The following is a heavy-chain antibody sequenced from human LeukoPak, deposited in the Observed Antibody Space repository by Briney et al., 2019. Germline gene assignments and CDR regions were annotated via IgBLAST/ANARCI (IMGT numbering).Heavy chain of an antibody. V-gene: IGHV3-23*01. CDR1: GFTFSSYA. J-gene: IGHJ4*02. CDR2: ISGSGGST. D-gene: IGHD6-13*01. CDR3: AKGGSWYYFDY. Sequence: QTGGSLRLSCAASGFTFSSYAMSWVRQAPGKGLEWVSAISGSGGSTYCADSVKGRFTISRDNSRNTLYLQMNSLRAEDTAVYYCAKGGSWYYFDYWGQGTLVTVSS.